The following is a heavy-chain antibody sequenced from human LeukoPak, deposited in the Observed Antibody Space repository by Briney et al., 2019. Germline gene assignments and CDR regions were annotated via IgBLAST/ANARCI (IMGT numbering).Heavy chain of an antibody. CDR3: AKDRRLAAFDY. Sequence: RSGGSLRLSCAASGFTFSSYGMSWVRQAPGKGLEWVSGITGRGENIYYAGSVKGRFTISRDNSKNTLYLQMNSLRAEDTAVYYCAKDRRLAAFDYGGQGTLVTVSS. CDR1: GFTFSSYG. V-gene: IGHV3-23*01. D-gene: IGHD6-25*01. CDR2: ITGRGENI. J-gene: IGHJ4*02.